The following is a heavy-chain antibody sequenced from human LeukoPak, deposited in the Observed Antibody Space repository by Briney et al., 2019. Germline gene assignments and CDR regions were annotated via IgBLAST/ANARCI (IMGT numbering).Heavy chain of an antibody. Sequence: ASVKVSCKASGGTFSSYAISWVRQAPGQGLEWMGGIIPIFGTANYAQKFQGRVTITADESTSTGYMELSSLRSEDTAVYYCARFSTGYSYAPIDYWGQGTLVTVS. V-gene: IGHV1-69*13. D-gene: IGHD5-18*01. CDR1: GGTFSSYA. CDR3: ARFSTGYSYAPIDY. CDR2: IIPIFGTA. J-gene: IGHJ4*02.